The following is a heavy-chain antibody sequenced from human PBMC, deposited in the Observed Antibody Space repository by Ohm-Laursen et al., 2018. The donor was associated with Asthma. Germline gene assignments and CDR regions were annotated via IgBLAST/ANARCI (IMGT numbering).Heavy chain of an antibody. CDR3: ARDVMEWYLPAFDF. Sequence: SLRLSCAASGFTFESYWMNWVRQAPGKGLEWVSSISSGSSYINYADSVKGRFTISRDNAENSVFLQMNSLRPDDTAVYYCARDVMEWYLPAFDFWGQGTLVTVSS. J-gene: IGHJ4*02. V-gene: IGHV3-21*01. CDR2: ISSGSSYI. CDR1: GFTFESYW. D-gene: IGHD3-3*01.